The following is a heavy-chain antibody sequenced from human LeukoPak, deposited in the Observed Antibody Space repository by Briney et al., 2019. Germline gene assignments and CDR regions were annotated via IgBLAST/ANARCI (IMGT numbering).Heavy chain of an antibody. CDR3: ARDLVTMIVADRFDY. CDR1: GYSISSGYY. J-gene: IGHJ4*02. D-gene: IGHD3-22*01. Sequence: PSETLSLTCAVSGYSISSGYYWGWIRQPPGKGLGWIGSIYHSGSTYYNPSLKSRVTISVDTSKNQFSLKLSSVTAADTAVYYCARDLVTMIVADRFDYWGQGTLVTVSS. CDR2: IYHSGST. V-gene: IGHV4-38-2*02.